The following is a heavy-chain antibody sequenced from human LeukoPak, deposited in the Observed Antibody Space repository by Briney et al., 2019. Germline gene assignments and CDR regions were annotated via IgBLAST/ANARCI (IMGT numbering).Heavy chain of an antibody. V-gene: IGHV3-23*01. CDR3: AKEVFALGLFDY. D-gene: IGHD3-3*01. CDR1: GLTFSSYA. Sequence: GGSLRLSCAASGLTFSSYAMSWVRQAPGKGLEWVSAISDSGGSTDYADSVKGRFTISRDNSKNTLHLQMNSLRVEDTAVYCCAKEVFALGLFDYWGQGTLVTVSS. CDR2: ISDSGGST. J-gene: IGHJ4*02.